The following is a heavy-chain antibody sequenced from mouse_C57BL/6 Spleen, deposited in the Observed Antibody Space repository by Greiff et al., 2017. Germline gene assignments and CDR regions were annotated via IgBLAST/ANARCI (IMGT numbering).Heavy chain of an antibody. CDR2: ILPGSGST. V-gene: IGHV1-9*01. CDR1: GYTFTGYW. D-gene: IGHD1-1*01. Sequence: VQLQQSGAELMKPGASVKLSCKATGYTFTGYWIEWVKQRPGHGLELIGEILPGSGSTNNNEKFKGKATFTADTYSNTAYMQLSSLTTEDSAIYYCARDGSSRAWFAYWGQGTLVTVAA. J-gene: IGHJ3*01. CDR3: ARDGSSRAWFAY.